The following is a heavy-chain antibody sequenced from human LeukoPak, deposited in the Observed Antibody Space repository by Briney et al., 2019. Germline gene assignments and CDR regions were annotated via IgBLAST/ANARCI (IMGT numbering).Heavy chain of an antibody. CDR2: INWNGGST. V-gene: IGHV3-20*04. CDR3: ARESYFDSSGAFDY. D-gene: IGHD3-22*01. CDR1: GFTFDDYG. Sequence: GGSLRLSCAASGFTFDDYGMSWVRQAPGKGLEWVSGINWNGGSTGYADSVKGRFTISRDNAKNSLYLQMNSLRAEDTAVYYCARESYFDSSGAFDYWGQGTLVTVSS. J-gene: IGHJ4*02.